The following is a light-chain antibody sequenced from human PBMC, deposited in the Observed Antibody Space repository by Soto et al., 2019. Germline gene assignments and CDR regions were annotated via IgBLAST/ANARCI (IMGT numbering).Light chain of an antibody. V-gene: IGLV6-57*01. CDR3: QSYDSSNLYV. J-gene: IGLJ1*01. Sequence: NFMLTQPHSVSESPGKTVTISCTRSSGSIASNYVQWYQQRPGSSPTTVIYEDNQRPSGVPDRFSGSIDSSSNSVSLTISGLKTEDEADYYCQSYDSSNLYVFGTGTKLTVL. CDR1: SGSIASNY. CDR2: EDN.